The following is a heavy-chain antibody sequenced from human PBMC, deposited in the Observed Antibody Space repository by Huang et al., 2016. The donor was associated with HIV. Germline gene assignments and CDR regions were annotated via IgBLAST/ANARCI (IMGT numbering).Heavy chain of an antibody. CDR2: INPKSGGT. Sequence: QVQLVQSGAEVGKPGASVKVSCKTSGYTFTDYYIHWVRQAPGQGLGGGGWINPKSGGTNYAQKCQGRVTMIKDTSISTAYMELSGLRSDDTAVYYCARDWGQCSSTNCYIFDYWGQGILVTVSS. D-gene: IGHD2-2*02. J-gene: IGHJ4*02. CDR3: ARDWGQCSSTNCYIFDY. V-gene: IGHV1-2*02. CDR1: GYTFTDYY.